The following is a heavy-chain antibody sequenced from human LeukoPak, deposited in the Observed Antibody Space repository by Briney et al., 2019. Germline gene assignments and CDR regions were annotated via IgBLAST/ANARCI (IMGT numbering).Heavy chain of an antibody. V-gene: IGHV3-73*01. D-gene: IGHD3-3*02. Sequence: GGSLKLSCAASGFTFSGSALHWVRQTSGKGLEWVGRIRSKPNSYATAYAASVKGRFTISRDDSKNTAYLQMNSLKTEDTAVYFCTSTFSYAFDYWGQGTLVTVSS. CDR1: GFTFSGSA. CDR3: TSTFSYAFDY. CDR2: IRSKPNSYAT. J-gene: IGHJ4*02.